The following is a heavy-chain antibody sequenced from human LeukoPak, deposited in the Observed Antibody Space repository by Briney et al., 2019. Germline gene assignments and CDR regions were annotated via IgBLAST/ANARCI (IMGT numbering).Heavy chain of an antibody. Sequence: SLRLSCAASGFTFDDYAMHWVRQAPGKGLEWVSGISWNSGSIGYADSVKGRFTISRDNAKNSLYLQMNSLRAEDTALYYCAKGSSGYDEYFQHWGQGTLVTVSS. CDR2: ISWNSGSI. CDR3: AKGSSGYDEYFQH. V-gene: IGHV3-9*01. CDR1: GFTFDDYA. J-gene: IGHJ1*01. D-gene: IGHD3-22*01.